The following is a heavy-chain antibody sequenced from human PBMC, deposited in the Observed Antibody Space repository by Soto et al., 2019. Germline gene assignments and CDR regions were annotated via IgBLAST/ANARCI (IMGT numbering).Heavy chain of an antibody. CDR1: GFTFSSYS. V-gene: IGHV3-21*01. D-gene: IGHD6-6*01. CDR3: ARAYSSSSVARGYYYGMDV. J-gene: IGHJ6*02. CDR2: ISSSSSYI. Sequence: PWWSLSLSCAASGFTFSSYSMNWVRQAPGKGLEWVSSISSSSSYIYYADSVKGRFTISRDNAKNSLYLQMNSLRAEDTAVYYCARAYSSSSVARGYYYGMDVWGQGTTVTVSS.